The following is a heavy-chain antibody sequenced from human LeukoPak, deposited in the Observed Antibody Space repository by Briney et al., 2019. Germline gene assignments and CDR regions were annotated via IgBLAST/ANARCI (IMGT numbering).Heavy chain of an antibody. CDR1: GFTFSSYW. D-gene: IGHD3-3*01. V-gene: IGHV3-7*01. CDR3: ARDVDDFWSGYHPPHYFDY. J-gene: IGHJ4*02. Sequence: GGSLRLSCAASGFTFSSYWMSWVRQAPGKGLEWVANIKQDGSEKYYVDSVKGRFAISRDNAKNSLYLQMNSLRAEDTAVYYCARDVDDFWSGYHPPHYFDYWGQGTLVTVSS. CDR2: IKQDGSEK.